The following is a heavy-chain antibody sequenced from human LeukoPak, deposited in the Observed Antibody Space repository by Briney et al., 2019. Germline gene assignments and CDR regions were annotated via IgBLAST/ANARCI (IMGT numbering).Heavy chain of an antibody. CDR1: GFSFSRYW. Sequence: GGSLRLSCEASGFSFSRYWMSWVRQAPLRGLEWVANIKPDGSEIYYVDSVKGRFTISRDNAKNAVYLHMNSLRPEDTAIYYCAELGITMIGGVWGKGTTVTISS. V-gene: IGHV3-7*01. CDR3: AELGITMIGGV. CDR2: IKPDGSEI. D-gene: IGHD3-10*02. J-gene: IGHJ6*04.